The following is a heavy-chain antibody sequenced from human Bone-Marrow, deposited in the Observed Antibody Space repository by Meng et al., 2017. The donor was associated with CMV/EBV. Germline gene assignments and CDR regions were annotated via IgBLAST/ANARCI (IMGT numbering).Heavy chain of an antibody. V-gene: IGHV3-48*03. D-gene: IGHD5-18*01. Sequence: LSLTCAAFGFTFSSYEMNWVCQAPGKGLEWVSYISSSGSTIYYADSVKGRFTISRDNAKNSLYLQMNSLRAEDTAVYYCARDVSTWIQQRAYGMDVWGQGTTVTVSS. CDR3: ARDVSTWIQQRAYGMDV. CDR2: ISSSGSTI. CDR1: GFTFSSYE. J-gene: IGHJ6*02.